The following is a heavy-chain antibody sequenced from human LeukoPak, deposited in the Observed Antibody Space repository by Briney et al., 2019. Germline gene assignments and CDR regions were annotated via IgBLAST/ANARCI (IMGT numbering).Heavy chain of an antibody. J-gene: IGHJ2*01. Sequence: GGSLRPSCAASGFTFSSYSMNWVRQAPGKGLEWVSSISSSSSYIYYADSVKGRFTISRDNANNSLYLQMNSLRAEDTAVYYCARAGPRGSSGWSHWYFDLWGRGTLVTVSS. CDR3: ARAGPRGSSGWSHWYFDL. V-gene: IGHV3-21*01. D-gene: IGHD6-19*01. CDR1: GFTFSSYS. CDR2: ISSSSSYI.